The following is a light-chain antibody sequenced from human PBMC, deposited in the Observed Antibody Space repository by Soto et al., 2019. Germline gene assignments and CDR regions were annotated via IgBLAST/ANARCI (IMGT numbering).Light chain of an antibody. CDR1: QSVSSN. CDR3: QQYNSWPPMYT. V-gene: IGKV3-15*01. CDR2: GAS. J-gene: IGKJ2*01. Sequence: EIMMSQSPATMSVSPGERATLSCRASQSVSSNLAWYQQKPGQAPRLLIYGASTRATGIPARFSGSGSGTEFTLTISSLQSEDFAVYYCQQYNSWPPMYTFGQGTKLEIK.